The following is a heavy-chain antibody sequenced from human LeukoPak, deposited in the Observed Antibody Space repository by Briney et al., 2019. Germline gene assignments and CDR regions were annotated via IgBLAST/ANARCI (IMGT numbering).Heavy chain of an antibody. D-gene: IGHD4-17*01. V-gene: IGHV3-21*01. CDR1: GFSFSSYN. CDR3: ANGLTNGDYVF. Sequence: PGGSLRLSCEASGFSFSSYNMDWVRQTPGKGLEWISSITTSSTYTFYADSVKGRFTISRDNARNSLYLQMNSLRVEDTAVYYCANGLTNGDYVFWGQGTLVTVSS. CDR2: ITTSSTYT. J-gene: IGHJ4*02.